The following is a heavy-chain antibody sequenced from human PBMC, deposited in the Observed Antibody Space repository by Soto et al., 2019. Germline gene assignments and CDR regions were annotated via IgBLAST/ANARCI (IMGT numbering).Heavy chain of an antibody. CDR2: INHSGST. V-gene: IGHV4-34*01. J-gene: IGHJ2*01. Sequence: QVQLQQWGAGLLKPSETLSLTCAVYGGSFSGYYWSWIRQPPVKGLEWIGEINHSGSTNYNPSLKSRVTISVDTSKNQFSLKLSSVTAADTAVYYCARGRKRWYFDLWGRGTLVTVSS. CDR3: ARGRKRWYFDL. CDR1: GGSFSGYY.